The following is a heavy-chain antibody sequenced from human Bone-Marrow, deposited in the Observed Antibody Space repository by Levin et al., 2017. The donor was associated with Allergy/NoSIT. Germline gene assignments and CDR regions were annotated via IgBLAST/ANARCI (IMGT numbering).Heavy chain of an antibody. CDR1: GFTFSSYG. CDR3: ARALSPQWRTWLVSYYYYGMDV. CDR2: IWYDGSNK. Sequence: GGSLRLSCAASGFTFSSYGMHWVRQARGKGLEWVAVIWYDGSNKYYADSVKGRFTISRDNSKNTLYLQMNSLRAEDTAVYYCARALSPQWRTWLVSYYYYGMDVWGQGTTVTVSS. D-gene: IGHD6-19*01. J-gene: IGHJ6*02. V-gene: IGHV3-33*01.